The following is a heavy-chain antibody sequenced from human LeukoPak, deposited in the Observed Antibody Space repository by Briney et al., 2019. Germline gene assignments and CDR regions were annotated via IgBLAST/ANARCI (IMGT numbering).Heavy chain of an antibody. V-gene: IGHV4-59*01. CDR3: ARPPRGYYDFWRAPPGPAKAAL. J-gene: IGHJ4*02. D-gene: IGHD3-3*01. CDR1: GGSISSYY. CDR2: IYYSGST. Sequence: PSETLSLTCTVSGGSISSYYWSWIRQPPGKGLEWIGYIYYSGSTNCNPSLKSRVTISVDTSKNQFSLKLSSVTAADTAVYYCARPPRGYYDFWRAPPGPAKAALGGQETLVPVS.